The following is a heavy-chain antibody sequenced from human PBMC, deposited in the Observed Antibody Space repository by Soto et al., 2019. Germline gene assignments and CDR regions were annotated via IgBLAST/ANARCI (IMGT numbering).Heavy chain of an antibody. Sequence: QEQLVESGGGVVQPGRSLRLSCVASGFMFSSYAMHWVRQAPGKGLEGVAVISYDGSKKYYTDSVKGRYTISRDDSKNTLYLQRNSLRVEDTAVYYCARAPHGMDVWGEGTTVTVSS. CDR1: GFMFSSYA. V-gene: IGHV3-30-3*01. J-gene: IGHJ6*04. CDR3: ARAPHGMDV. CDR2: ISYDGSKK.